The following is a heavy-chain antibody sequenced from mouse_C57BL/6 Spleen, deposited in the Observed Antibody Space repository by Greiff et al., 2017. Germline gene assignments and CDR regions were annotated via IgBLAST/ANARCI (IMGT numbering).Heavy chain of an antibody. CDR1: GYTFTSYW. D-gene: IGHD1-1*01. V-gene: IGHV1-52*01. Sequence: QVQLQQPGAELVRPGSSVKLSCKASGYTFTSYWMHWVKQRPIQGLEWIGNIDPSDSETHYNQKFKDKATLTVDKSSSTAYMQLSSLTSEDSAVXYCAREDYYGSSFAYWGQGTLVTVSA. J-gene: IGHJ3*01. CDR2: IDPSDSET. CDR3: AREDYYGSSFAY.